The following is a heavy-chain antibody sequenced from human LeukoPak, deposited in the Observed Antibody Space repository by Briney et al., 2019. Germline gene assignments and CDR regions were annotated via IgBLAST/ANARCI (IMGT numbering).Heavy chain of an antibody. CDR3: ARIVIAESDY. V-gene: IGHV2-70*11. Sequence: LRLSCAASGFTFSSYAMSWIRQPPGKALEWLARIDWDDDKYYSTSLKTRLTISKDTSKNQVVLTMTNMDPVDTATYYCARIVIAESDYWGQGTLVTVSS. CDR1: GFTFSSYAM. J-gene: IGHJ4*02. CDR2: IDWDDDK. D-gene: IGHD2/OR15-2a*01.